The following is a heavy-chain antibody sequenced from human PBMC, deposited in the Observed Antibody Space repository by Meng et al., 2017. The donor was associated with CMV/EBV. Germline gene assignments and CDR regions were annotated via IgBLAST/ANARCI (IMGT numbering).Heavy chain of an antibody. CDR1: GGTFSSYT. CDR2: IIPILGIA. V-gene: IGHV1-69*02. Sequence: SVKVSCKASGGTFSSYTISWVRQAPGQGLEWMGRIIPILGIANYAQKFQGRVTITAVKSTSTAYMELSSLRSEDTAVYYCARGYCSSTSCSAPDYWGQGTLVTVSS. CDR3: ARGYCSSTSCSAPDY. J-gene: IGHJ4*02. D-gene: IGHD2-2*01.